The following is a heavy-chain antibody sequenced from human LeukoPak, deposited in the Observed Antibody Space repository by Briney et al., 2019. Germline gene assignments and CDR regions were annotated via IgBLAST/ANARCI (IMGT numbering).Heavy chain of an antibody. D-gene: IGHD6-19*01. Sequence: GGSLRLSCAASGFTFRNHAMSWVRQTPGKGLEWVSSISTDGVNTYYADSVKGRFTISRDTSKDTLYLQMNSLSAKDTAVYYCARCTKYTTGWCNWFDPWGQGTLVTVSS. CDR1: GFTFRNHA. CDR2: ISTDGVNT. J-gene: IGHJ5*02. CDR3: ARCTKYTTGWCNWFDP. V-gene: IGHV3-23*01.